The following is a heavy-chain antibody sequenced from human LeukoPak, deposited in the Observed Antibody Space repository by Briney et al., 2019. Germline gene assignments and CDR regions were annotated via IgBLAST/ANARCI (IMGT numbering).Heavy chain of an antibody. V-gene: IGHV3-49*03. CDR1: GFSFGDYA. CDR2: IRSKAYGGTT. D-gene: IGHD3-22*01. J-gene: IGHJ4*02. CDR3: AKGITVMMVAPGY. Sequence: PGGSLRLSCTASGFSFGDYAMSWFRQAPGKGLEWIGFIRSKAYGGTTEYAASVKGRFTISRDDSKSIAYLQMSSLKTEDTAVYYCAKGITVMMVAPGYWGQGTLVTVSS.